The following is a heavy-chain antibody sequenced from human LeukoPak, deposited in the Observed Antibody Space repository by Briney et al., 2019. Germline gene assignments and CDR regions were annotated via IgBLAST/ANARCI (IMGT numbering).Heavy chain of an antibody. CDR1: GFTFDDYA. D-gene: IGHD3-22*01. Sequence: PGRSLRLSCAASGFTFDDYAMHWVRQAPGKGLEWVSGIRWNSGSIGYADSVKGRFTISRDNAKNSLYLQMNSLRAEDTALYYCAKVINYDSSGYYLDGAFDIWGQGTMVTVSS. J-gene: IGHJ3*02. CDR2: IRWNSGSI. CDR3: AKVINYDSSGYYLDGAFDI. V-gene: IGHV3-9*01.